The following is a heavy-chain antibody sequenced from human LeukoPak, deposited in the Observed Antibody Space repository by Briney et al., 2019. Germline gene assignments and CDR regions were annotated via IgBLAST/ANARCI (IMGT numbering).Heavy chain of an antibody. D-gene: IGHD2-2*02. Sequence: GGSLRLSCAASGFTFSNAWMSWVRQAPGKGLEWVGRIKSKTDGGTTDYAAPVKGRSTISRDDSKNTLYLQMNSLKTEDTAVYYCTTDRILYCSSTSCYRGLDYWGQGTLVTVSS. J-gene: IGHJ4*02. CDR1: GFTFSNAW. V-gene: IGHV3-15*01. CDR3: TTDRILYCSSTSCYRGLDY. CDR2: IKSKTDGGTT.